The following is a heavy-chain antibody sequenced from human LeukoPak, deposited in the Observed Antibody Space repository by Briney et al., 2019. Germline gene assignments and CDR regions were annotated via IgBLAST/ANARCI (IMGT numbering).Heavy chain of an antibody. Sequence: SETLSLTCTVSGGSISSYYWSWIRQPPGKGLEWIGYIYYSGSTNYNPSLKSRVTISVDTSKNQFSLKLSSVTAADTAVYYCARGVSYYYGSGRNWFDPWGQGTLVTVSS. D-gene: IGHD3-10*01. CDR2: IYYSGST. V-gene: IGHV4-59*01. CDR3: ARGVSYYYGSGRNWFDP. CDR1: GGSISSYY. J-gene: IGHJ5*02.